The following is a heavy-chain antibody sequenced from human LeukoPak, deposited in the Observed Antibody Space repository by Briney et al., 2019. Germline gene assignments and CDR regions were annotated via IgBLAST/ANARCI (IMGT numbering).Heavy chain of an antibody. CDR1: GGSISSYY. CDR3: ARHWRQPLAVAMYNWFDPWGQTTPVAVSSGMDV. Sequence: PSETLSLTCTVAGGSISSYYWSWIRQPPGKGLEWIGYIYYSGSTNYNPSLKSRVTISVDTSKNQFSLKLSSVTAADTAVYYCARHWRQPLAVAMYNWFDPWGQTTPVAVSSGMDVWGQGTTVTVSS. CDR2: IYYSGST. D-gene: IGHD1-1*01. V-gene: IGHV4-59*08. J-gene: IGHJ6*02.